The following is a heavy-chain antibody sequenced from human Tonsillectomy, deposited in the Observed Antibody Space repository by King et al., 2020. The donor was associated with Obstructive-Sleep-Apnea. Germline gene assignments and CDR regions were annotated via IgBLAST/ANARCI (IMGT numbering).Heavy chain of an antibody. V-gene: IGHV4-39*07. D-gene: IGHD6-13*01. J-gene: IGHJ4*02. CDR2: IYYSGCT. CDR3: ARSPLLAAAGYYFDY. Sequence: QLQESGPGLVKPSETLSLTCTVSGGSISSSSYYWGWIRQPPGKGLEWSGSIYYSGCTYYNPSLKSRVTISVDTSKNQLSLKLSSVTAADPAGYYCARSPLLAAAGYYFDYWGQGTLVTVSS. CDR1: GGSISSSSYY.